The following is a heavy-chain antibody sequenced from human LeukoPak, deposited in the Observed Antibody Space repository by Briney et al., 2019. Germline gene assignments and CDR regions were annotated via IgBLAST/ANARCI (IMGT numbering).Heavy chain of an antibody. V-gene: IGHV4-38-2*02. J-gene: IGHJ4*02. CDR2: IYYSGST. CDR3: ASPYYDSNGRIG. D-gene: IGHD3-22*01. Sequence: PSETLSLTCTVSGYSISSGYYWGWIRQPPGKGLEWIGSIYYSGSTYYNPSLKSRVTISVDTSKNQFSLKLSSVTAADTAVYYCASPYYDSNGRIGWGQGTLVTVSS. CDR1: GYSISSGYY.